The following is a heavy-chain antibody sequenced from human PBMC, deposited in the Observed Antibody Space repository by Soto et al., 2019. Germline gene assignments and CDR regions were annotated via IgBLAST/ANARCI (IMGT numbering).Heavy chain of an antibody. D-gene: IGHD1-26*01. CDR1: GFTFSSYG. Sequence: QVQLVESGGGVVQPGRSLRLSCAASGFTFSSYGMHWVRQAPGKGLEWVAVIWYDGSNKYYADSVKGRFTISRDNSKNTLYLQMDVLRAEDTAVYDCARFSPVGATIWALCMDVWGQGTTVTVSS. J-gene: IGHJ6*02. CDR3: ARFSPVGATIWALCMDV. V-gene: IGHV3-33*01. CDR2: IWYDGSNK.